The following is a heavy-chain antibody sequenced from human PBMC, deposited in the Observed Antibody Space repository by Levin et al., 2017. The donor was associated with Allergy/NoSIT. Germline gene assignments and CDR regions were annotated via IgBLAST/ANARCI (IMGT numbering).Heavy chain of an antibody. CDR1: GFTFSSYS. Sequence: PGGSLRLSCAASGFTFSSYSMNWVRQAPGKGLEWVSSISSSSSYIYYADSVKGRFTISRDNAKNSLYLQMNSLRAEDTAVYYCARDLLRFLGPARGGAFDIWGQGTMVTVSS. CDR2: ISSSSSYI. V-gene: IGHV3-21*01. J-gene: IGHJ3*02. CDR3: ARDLLRFLGPARGGAFDI. D-gene: IGHD3-3*01.